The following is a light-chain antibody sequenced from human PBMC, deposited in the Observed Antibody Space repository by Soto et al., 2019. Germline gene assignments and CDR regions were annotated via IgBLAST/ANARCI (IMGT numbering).Light chain of an antibody. CDR3: QQYYSYPYS. CDR2: AAS. CDR1: QGLSSY. Sequence: AIRMTQSPSAFSASTGDRVTITCRASQGLSSYLAGYQQKPGKALKLLIYAASTLQSGVPSRFSVSGSGTDFTLTISCLQSNDFATYDCQQYYSYPYSFGQGTRLEIK. J-gene: IGKJ2*01. V-gene: IGKV1-8*01.